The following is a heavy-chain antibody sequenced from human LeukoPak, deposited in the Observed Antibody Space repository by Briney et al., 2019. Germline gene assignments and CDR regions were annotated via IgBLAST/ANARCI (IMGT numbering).Heavy chain of an antibody. CDR1: GGSISSYY. V-gene: IGHV4-59*08. Sequence: SETLSLTCTVSGGSISSYYWSWIRQPPGKGLEWIGYIYYSGNTNYNPSLKSRVTISVDTSKNRFSLKLSSVTAADTAVYYCARLSGSYYAHFDYWGQGTLVTVSS. J-gene: IGHJ4*02. CDR2: IYYSGNT. CDR3: ARLSGSYYAHFDY. D-gene: IGHD1-26*01.